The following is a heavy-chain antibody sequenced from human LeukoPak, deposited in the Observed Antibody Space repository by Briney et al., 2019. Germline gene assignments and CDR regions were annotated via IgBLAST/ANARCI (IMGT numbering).Heavy chain of an antibody. V-gene: IGHV4-59*01. J-gene: IGHJ6*03. CDR3: ARAAIGYCSGGSCSHYYYYYMDV. D-gene: IGHD2-15*01. CDR1: GGSISSYY. CDR2: IYYSGST. Sequence: SETLSLTCTVSGGSISSYYWSWIRQPPGKGLEWIGYIYYSGSTNYNPSLRSRVTISVDTSKNQFSLKLSSVTAADTAVYYCARAAIGYCSGGSCSHYYYYYMDVWGKGTTVTVSS.